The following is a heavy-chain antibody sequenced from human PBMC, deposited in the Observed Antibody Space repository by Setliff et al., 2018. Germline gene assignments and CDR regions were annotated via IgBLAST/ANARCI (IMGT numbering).Heavy chain of an antibody. J-gene: IGHJ6*03. Sequence: GASVKVSCKASGYIFTDYFIHWLRQAPGQGLECMGWINPASGTTKFAQKFQGRVTMTRDTSISTAYMELSRLRSDDTAVYYCARDAWGYDRFYYYYYMDVWGKGTTVT. V-gene: IGHV1-2*02. CDR3: ARDAWGYDRFYYYYYMDV. CDR2: INPASGTT. D-gene: IGHD5-12*01. CDR1: GYIFTDYF.